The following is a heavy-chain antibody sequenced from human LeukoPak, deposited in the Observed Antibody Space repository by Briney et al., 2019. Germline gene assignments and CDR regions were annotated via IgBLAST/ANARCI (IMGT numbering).Heavy chain of an antibody. CDR2: TNPNSGNT. J-gene: IGHJ6*03. CDR1: GYTFTSYD. V-gene: IGHV1-8*01. D-gene: IGHD3-10*01. CDR3: ARGKGSGSYYFASYYYYMDV. Sequence: ASVKVSCKASGYTFTSYDINWVRQATGQGLEWMGWTNPNSGNTGYAQKFQGRVTMTRNTSISTAYMELSSLRSEDTAVYYCARGKGSGSYYFASYYYYMDVWGKGTTVTISS.